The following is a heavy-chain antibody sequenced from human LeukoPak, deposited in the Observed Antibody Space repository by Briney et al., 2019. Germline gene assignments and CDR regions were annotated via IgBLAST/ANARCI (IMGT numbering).Heavy chain of an antibody. CDR3: AQNGGGKSNS. CDR2: IIPILGIA. J-gene: IGHJ4*02. Sequence: GASVTVSCKASGGTFSSYAISWVRQARGQGLEWMGRIIPILGIATFAQRFQGRVTITADKSTSTAYIELESLGSGDTALYYCAQNGGGKSNSWGPGTLVPGS. V-gene: IGHV1-69*04. CDR1: GGTFSSYA. D-gene: IGHD3-16*01.